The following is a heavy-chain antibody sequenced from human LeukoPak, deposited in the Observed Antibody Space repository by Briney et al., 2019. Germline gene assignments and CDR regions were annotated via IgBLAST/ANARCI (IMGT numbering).Heavy chain of an antibody. Sequence: GRSLRLSCAASGFTFSSYGMHWVRQAPGKGLEWVAVIWYDGSNKYYADSVKGRFTISRDNSKNTLYLQMNSLRAEDTAVYYCAKVLRGYSGYDLPHYWGQGTLVTVSS. J-gene: IGHJ4*02. CDR3: AKVLRGYSGYDLPHY. V-gene: IGHV3-33*06. D-gene: IGHD5-12*01. CDR1: GFTFSSYG. CDR2: IWYDGSNK.